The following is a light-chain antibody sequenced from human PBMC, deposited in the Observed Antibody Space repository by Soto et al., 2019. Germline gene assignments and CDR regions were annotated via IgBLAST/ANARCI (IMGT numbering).Light chain of an antibody. CDR1: QTISSW. J-gene: IGKJ1*01. CDR2: KAS. V-gene: IGKV1-5*03. Sequence: DIQMTQSAATLSGSLGDRVTITCWASQTISSWLAWYQQKTGKAPKLLIYKASTLKSGVPSRFSGSGYGTEFNLTISSLQTDDFATYYCQHYNSYSEAFGQGTKVDIK. CDR3: QHYNSYSEA.